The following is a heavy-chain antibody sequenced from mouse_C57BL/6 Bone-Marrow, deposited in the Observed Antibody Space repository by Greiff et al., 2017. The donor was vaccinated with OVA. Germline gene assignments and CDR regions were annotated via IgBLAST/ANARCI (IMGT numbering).Heavy chain of an antibody. CDR3: ARSGAYGSSPLDY. CDR2: IYPRSGNT. CDR1: GYTFTSYG. V-gene: IGHV1-81*01. J-gene: IGHJ2*01. D-gene: IGHD1-1*01. Sequence: VQRVESGAELARPGASVKLSCKASGYTFTSYGISWVKQRTGQGLEWIGEIYPRSGNTYYNEKFKGKATLTADKSSSTAYMELRSLTSEDSAVYFCARSGAYGSSPLDYWGQGTTLTVSS.